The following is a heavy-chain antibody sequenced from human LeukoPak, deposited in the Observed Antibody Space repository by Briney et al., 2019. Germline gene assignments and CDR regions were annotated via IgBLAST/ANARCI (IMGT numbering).Heavy chain of an antibody. CDR2: IYYSGST. J-gene: IGHJ4*02. V-gene: IGHV4-59*01. D-gene: IGHD5-12*01. CDR3: ARDSGLRPFDY. CDR1: GGSISSYY. Sequence: SETLSLTCTVSGGSISSYYWSWIRQPPGKGLEWIGYIYYSGSTYYNPSLKSRVTISVDTSKNQFSLKLSSVTAADTAVYYCARDSGLRPFDYWGQGTLVTVSS.